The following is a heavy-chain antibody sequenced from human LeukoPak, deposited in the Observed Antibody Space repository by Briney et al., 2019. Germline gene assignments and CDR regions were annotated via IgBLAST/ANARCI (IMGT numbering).Heavy chain of an antibody. D-gene: IGHD4-17*01. Sequence: ASXKVSCKASGYTFTCYYMHWVRQAPGQGLEWMGRINPNSGGTNYAQKFQGRVTMTRDTSISTAYMELSRLRSDDTAVYYCARDIDHGDYGGVGYWGQGTLVTVSS. CDR2: INPNSGGT. CDR3: ARDIDHGDYGGVGY. V-gene: IGHV1-2*06. CDR1: GYTFTCYY. J-gene: IGHJ4*02.